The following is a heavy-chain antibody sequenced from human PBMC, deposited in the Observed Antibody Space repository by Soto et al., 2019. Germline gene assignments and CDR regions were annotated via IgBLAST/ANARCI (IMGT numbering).Heavy chain of an antibody. Sequence: GSLLRSCAASGFTFSSYAMSWVRQAPGKGLEWVSAISGSGGSTYYADSVKGRFTISRDNSKNTLYLQMNSLRAEDTAVYYCAKDHSRPPSMIVVVSNWFDPWGQGTPVTVSS. V-gene: IGHV3-23*01. J-gene: IGHJ5*02. CDR3: AKDHSRPPSMIVVVSNWFDP. CDR1: GFTFSSYA. CDR2: ISGSGGST. D-gene: IGHD3-22*01.